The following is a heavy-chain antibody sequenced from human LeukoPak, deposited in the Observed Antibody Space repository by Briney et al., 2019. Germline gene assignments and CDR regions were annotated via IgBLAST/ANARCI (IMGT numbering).Heavy chain of an antibody. Sequence: ASVKVSCKASGGTFSSYAISWVRQAPGQGLEWMGRIIPIFGTANYAQKFQGRVTITTDESTSTAYMELSSLRPEDTAVYYCAALPEAAAAGTRWFDPWGQGTLVTVSS. CDR2: IIPIFGTA. D-gene: IGHD6-13*01. CDR1: GGTFSSYA. V-gene: IGHV1-69*05. J-gene: IGHJ5*02. CDR3: AALPEAAAAGTRWFDP.